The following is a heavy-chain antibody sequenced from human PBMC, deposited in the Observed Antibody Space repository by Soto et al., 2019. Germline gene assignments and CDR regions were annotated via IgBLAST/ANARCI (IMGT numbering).Heavy chain of an antibody. CDR1: GFSVTANY. D-gene: IGHD5-12*01. CDR2: IYSGGST. Sequence: DVQVVESGGGLIQPGGSLRLSYEVSGFSVTANYMSWVRQAPGKGLEWVSVIYSGGSTYYIDSVKGRFSISRDISKNTLYLQMNSLRAEDTAVYYCHGYGYWGQGTLVTVSS. J-gene: IGHJ4*02. V-gene: IGHV3-53*01. CDR3: HGYGY.